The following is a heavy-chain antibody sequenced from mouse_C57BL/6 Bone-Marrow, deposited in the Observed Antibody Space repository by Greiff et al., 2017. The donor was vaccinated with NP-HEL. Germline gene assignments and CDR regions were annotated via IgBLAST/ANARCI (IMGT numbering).Heavy chain of an antibody. CDR1: GYTFTSYW. CDR3: ARKRDYYGTSGWYFDV. D-gene: IGHD1-1*01. V-gene: IGHV1-69*01. Sequence: VQLQQPGAELVMPGASVKLSCKASGYTFTSYWMHWVKQRPGQGLEWIGEIDPSDSYTNYNQKFKGKSTLTVDKSSSTAYMQLSSLTSEDSAVYYCARKRDYYGTSGWYFDVWGTGTTVTVSS. CDR2: IDPSDSYT. J-gene: IGHJ1*03.